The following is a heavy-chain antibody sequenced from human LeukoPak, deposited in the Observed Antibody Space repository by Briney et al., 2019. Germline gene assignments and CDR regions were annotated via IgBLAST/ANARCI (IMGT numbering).Heavy chain of an antibody. CDR1: GGPTSSGSYY. D-gene: IGHD1-14*01. J-gene: IGHJ3*02. Sequence: TLSLTCTVSGGPTSSGSYYWSWIRQPAGKGLEWIGRIYTSGSTNYNPSLKSRVTISVDTSKNQFSLKLSSVTAADTAVYYCAREPGGDDAFDIWGQGTMVTVSS. CDR3: AREPGGDDAFDI. CDR2: IYTSGST. V-gene: IGHV4-61*02.